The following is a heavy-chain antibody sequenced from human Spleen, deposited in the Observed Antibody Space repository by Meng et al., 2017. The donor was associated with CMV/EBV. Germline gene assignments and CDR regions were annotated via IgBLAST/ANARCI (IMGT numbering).Heavy chain of an antibody. J-gene: IGHJ4*02. CDR3: ARDNNWGPDY. Sequence: ASVKVSCKASGYTFIGYYIHWVRQAPGQGLEWMGWINPHPNRGGTVNAQKFQGRITMTSDTSINTGYMELTRLTSDDTAVYYCARDNNWGPDYWGQGTLVTVSS. CDR1: GYTFIGYY. CDR2: INPHPNRGGT. D-gene: IGHD7-27*01. V-gene: IGHV1-2*02.